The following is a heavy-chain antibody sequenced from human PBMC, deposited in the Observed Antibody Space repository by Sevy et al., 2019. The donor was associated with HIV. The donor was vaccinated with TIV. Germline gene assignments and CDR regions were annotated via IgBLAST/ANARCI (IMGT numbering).Heavy chain of an antibody. CDR3: ARGAIAAAGNSFGMDV. CDR2: RYHSGST. V-gene: IGHV4-4*02. CDR1: GASIISSAW. Sequence: SETLSLTCAVSGASIISSAWWTWVRQPPGKGLEWIGKRYHSGSTTYNPSLKSRVTISVDDSKNQFSLQLKSVTAADTAVYYCARGAIAAAGNSFGMDVWGPGTTVTVSS. D-gene: IGHD6-13*01. J-gene: IGHJ6*02.